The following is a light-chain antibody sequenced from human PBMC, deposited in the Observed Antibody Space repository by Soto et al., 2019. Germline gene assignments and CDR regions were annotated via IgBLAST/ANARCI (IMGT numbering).Light chain of an antibody. CDR2: EVS. CDR1: SSDVGGYNY. J-gene: IGLJ2*01. V-gene: IGLV2-14*01. Sequence: QSALTQPASVSGSPGQSITISCTGTSSDVGGYNYVSWYQQHPGKAPKLMIYEVSDRPSGVSSRFSGSKSGNTASLTISGLQAEDEADYYCSSYTSSHTGVFGGGTKVTVL. CDR3: SSYTSSHTGV.